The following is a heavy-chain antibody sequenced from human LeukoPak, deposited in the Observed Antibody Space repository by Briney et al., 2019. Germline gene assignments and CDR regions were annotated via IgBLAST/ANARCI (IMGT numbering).Heavy chain of an antibody. CDR1: GGSISSYY. CDR3: ARGGYDSSGYLFFDY. CDR2: IYTSGST. Sequence: PSETLFLTCTVSGGSISSYYWSWIRQPAGKGLEWIGRIYTSGSTNYNPSLKSRVTMSVDTSKNQFSLKLSSVTAADTAVYYCARGGYDSSGYLFFDYWGQGTLVTVSS. J-gene: IGHJ4*02. V-gene: IGHV4-4*07. D-gene: IGHD3-22*01.